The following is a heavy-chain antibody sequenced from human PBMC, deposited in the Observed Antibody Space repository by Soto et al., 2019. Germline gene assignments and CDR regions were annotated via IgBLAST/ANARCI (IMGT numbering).Heavy chain of an antibody. CDR3: ARDSYSSGFNYFDY. CDR2: IYYSGST. D-gene: IGHD6-19*01. V-gene: IGHV4-59*01. CDR1: GGSISRNY. Sequence: PSETLSLTCTVSGGSISRNYWSWIRQPPGKGLEWIGYIYYSGSTNYNPSLKNRVTISVDTSKNQFSLKLNSVTAADTAVYYCARDSYSSGFNYFDYWGQGTLVTVSS. J-gene: IGHJ4*02.